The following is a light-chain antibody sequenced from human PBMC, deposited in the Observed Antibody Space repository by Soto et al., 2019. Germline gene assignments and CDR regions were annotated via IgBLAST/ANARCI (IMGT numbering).Light chain of an antibody. CDR3: AAWDDRLSGRYV. J-gene: IGLJ1*01. Sequence: QSALTQPPSASGTPGQRVTISCSGSSSNIGSNYVYWYRQLPGTAPKLLIYRNNQRPSGVPDRFSGSKSGTSASLAISGLWFEDEGDYYCAAWDDRLSGRYVFGTGTKVTVL. CDR2: RNN. V-gene: IGLV1-47*03. CDR1: SSNIGSNY.